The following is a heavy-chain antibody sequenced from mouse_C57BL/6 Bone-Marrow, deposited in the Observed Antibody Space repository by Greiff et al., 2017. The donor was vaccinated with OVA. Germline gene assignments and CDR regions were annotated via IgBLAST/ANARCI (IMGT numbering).Heavy chain of an antibody. J-gene: IGHJ3*01. V-gene: IGHV5-6*02. CDR2: ISSGGSYT. CDR1: GFTFSSYG. Sequence: EVKLEESGGDLVKPGGSLKLSCAASGFTFSSYGMSWVRQTPDKRLEWVATISSGGSYTYYPDSVKGRFTISRDNAKNTLYLQMSSLKSEDTAMYYCAREGYDGYYVRFAYWGQGTLVTVSA. CDR3: AREGYDGYYVRFAY. D-gene: IGHD2-3*01.